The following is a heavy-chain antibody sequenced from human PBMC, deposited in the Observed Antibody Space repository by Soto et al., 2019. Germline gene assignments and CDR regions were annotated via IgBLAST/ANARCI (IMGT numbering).Heavy chain of an antibody. D-gene: IGHD6-6*01. V-gene: IGHV3-43*01. Sequence: PGGSLRLSCAASGFTFDDYTMHWVRQAPGKGLEWVSLISWDGGSTYYADSVKGRLTISRDNSKNSLYLQMNSLRTEDTALYYCAKDIAARPPCYYYGMDVWGQGTTVTVSS. CDR2: ISWDGGST. J-gene: IGHJ6*02. CDR3: AKDIAARPPCYYYGMDV. CDR1: GFTFDDYT.